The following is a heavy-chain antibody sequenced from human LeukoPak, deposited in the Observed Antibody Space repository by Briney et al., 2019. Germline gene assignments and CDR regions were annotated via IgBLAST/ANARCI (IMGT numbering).Heavy chain of an antibody. Sequence: PGGSLRLSCAASGFTFSSYAMNWARQAPGKGLEWVSAISGSGAGTYYADSVKGRFTISRDNSKNTLYLQMNSLRAEDTAIYYCAKAALRYQLLSSLDYWGQGTLVTVSS. V-gene: IGHV3-23*01. CDR2: ISGSGAGT. D-gene: IGHD2-2*01. CDR3: AKAALRYQLLSSLDY. CDR1: GFTFSSYA. J-gene: IGHJ4*02.